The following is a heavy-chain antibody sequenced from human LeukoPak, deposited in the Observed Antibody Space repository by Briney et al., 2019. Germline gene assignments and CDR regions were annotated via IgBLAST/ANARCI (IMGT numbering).Heavy chain of an antibody. Sequence: PGGSLRLSCAASGFRFSSYAMSWVRQAPGKGLEWVSAISGSGVSTYYADSVKGRFTVSRDNAKNSLYLQMNSLRAEDTAVYYCARGNGSTTFDYWGQGTLVTVSS. J-gene: IGHJ4*02. D-gene: IGHD2-2*01. CDR1: GFRFSSYA. V-gene: IGHV3-23*01. CDR3: ARGNGSTTFDY. CDR2: ISGSGVST.